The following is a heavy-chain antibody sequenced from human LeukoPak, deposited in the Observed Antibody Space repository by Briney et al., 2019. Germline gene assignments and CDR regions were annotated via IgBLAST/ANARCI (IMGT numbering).Heavy chain of an antibody. D-gene: IGHD5-18*01. CDR3: ARGDVDTAMVPFDY. V-gene: IGHV3-33*01. Sequence: PGRSLRLSCSASGFTFGGYGMHWVRQVPGKGLEWVAVIWYDGGKKYYADSVKGRFTISRDNSKNSLYLQMNSLRAEDTAVYYCARGDVDTAMVPFDYWGQGTLVTVSS. CDR1: GFTFGGYG. CDR2: IWYDGGKK. J-gene: IGHJ4*02.